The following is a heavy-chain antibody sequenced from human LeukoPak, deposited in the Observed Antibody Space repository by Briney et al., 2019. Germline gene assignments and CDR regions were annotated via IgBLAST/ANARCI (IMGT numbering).Heavy chain of an antibody. CDR1: GFTFSSHW. J-gene: IGHJ4*02. CDR2: ISTDGSTT. Sequence: GGSLRLSCAASGFTFSSHWMHWVRQAPGKALVWVSRISTDGSTTGYADSVKGRFTISRDNAKNTLYLQMNNLRADDTAVYYCAIPARYSSGHFDYWGQGTLVTVSS. D-gene: IGHD6-19*01. V-gene: IGHV3-74*01. CDR3: AIPARYSSGHFDY.